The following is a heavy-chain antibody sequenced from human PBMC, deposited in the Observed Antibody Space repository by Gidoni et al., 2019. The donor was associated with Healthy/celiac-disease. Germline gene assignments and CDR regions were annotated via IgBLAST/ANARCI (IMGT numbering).Heavy chain of an antibody. Sequence: QVQLVDSGGGVVQHGRSRRLSRAACEFTFSSHGSQGVRQAPGKGLEWLAVLSYDGSTNYYADSVKGRFTISLDNSKNLLHLQMNSLRAEDTAVYYCAKDAPGSSGRGYFYYGMDVWGQGTTVTVSS. CDR3: AKDAPGSSGRGYFYYGMDV. J-gene: IGHJ6*02. CDR1: EFTFSSHG. V-gene: IGHV3-30*18. D-gene: IGHD6-19*01. CDR2: LSYDGSTN.